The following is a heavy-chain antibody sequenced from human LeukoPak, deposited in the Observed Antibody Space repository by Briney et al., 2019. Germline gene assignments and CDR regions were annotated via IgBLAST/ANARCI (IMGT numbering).Heavy chain of an antibody. CDR1: GLTFSSNA. V-gene: IGHV3-23*01. Sequence: GGSLRLSCAASGLTFSSNAMTWVRQAPGKGLEWVSTISGSGGSTYYADSVKGRFTISRDNSKNTLYLQMNSLRVEDTAVYYCATHGSGSYRYYFDYWGQGTLVTVSS. CDR2: ISGSGGST. CDR3: ATHGSGSYRYYFDY. J-gene: IGHJ4*02. D-gene: IGHD3-10*01.